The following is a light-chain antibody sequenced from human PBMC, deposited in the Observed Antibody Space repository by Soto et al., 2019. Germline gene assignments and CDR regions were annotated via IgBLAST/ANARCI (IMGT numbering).Light chain of an antibody. CDR1: SDDIGNFNL. CDR3: CSYAGSRWM. V-gene: IGLV2-23*02. J-gene: IGLJ3*02. CDR2: EVN. Sequence: QSALTQPASVSGSPGQSITVSCTGSSDDIGNFNLVSWYQQYPGKAPKLILYEVNKRPLGVSDRFSGSKSGNTASLTISGLQPEDEADYHCCSYAGSRWMFGGGTKLTVL.